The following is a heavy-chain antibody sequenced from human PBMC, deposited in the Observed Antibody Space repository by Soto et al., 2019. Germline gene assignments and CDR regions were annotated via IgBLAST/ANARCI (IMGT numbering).Heavy chain of an antibody. D-gene: IGHD2-2*01. CDR3: ARGGRSTSFPGLGLTGYDYYYYYGMDV. Sequence: QVQLVQSGAEVKKPGSSVKVSCKASGGTFSSYAISWVRQAPGQGLEWMGGIIPIFGTANYAQKFQGRVTITADESTSTAYMELSSLRSEDTAVYYCARGGRSTSFPGLGLTGYDYYYYYGMDVWGQGTTVTVSS. CDR2: IIPIFGTA. V-gene: IGHV1-69*01. CDR1: GGTFSSYA. J-gene: IGHJ6*02.